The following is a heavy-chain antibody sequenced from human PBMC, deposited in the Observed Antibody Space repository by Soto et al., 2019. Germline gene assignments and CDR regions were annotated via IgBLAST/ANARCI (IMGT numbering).Heavy chain of an antibody. D-gene: IGHD3-16*01. CDR1: GGSISSSNW. V-gene: IGHV4-4*02. Sequence: QVQLQESGPGLVKPSGTLSLTCAVSGGSISSSNWWSWVRQPPGKGLEWIGEIYHSGSTNYNPSLKGGATIPEDKPKNHFPRRLSSGPAADTAVYYWARDLSGVGGPHPGGQGPLVTVPS. CDR2: IYHSGST. CDR3: ARDLSGVGGPHP. J-gene: IGHJ5*02.